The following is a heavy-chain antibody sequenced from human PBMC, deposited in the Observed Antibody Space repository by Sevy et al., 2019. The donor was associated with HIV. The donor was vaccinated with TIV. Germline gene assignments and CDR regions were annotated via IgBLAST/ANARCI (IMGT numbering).Heavy chain of an antibody. V-gene: IGHV3-23*01. Sequence: GGSLRLSCAASGFTFSSYAMSWVRQAPGKGLEWVSAISGSGGSTYYADSVKGRFTISRDNSKNTLYLQMNSLGAEDRAVYYCARLDSYSSGWLGAFDIWGQGTMVTVSS. CDR2: ISGSGGST. D-gene: IGHD6-19*01. CDR3: ARLDSYSSGWLGAFDI. J-gene: IGHJ3*02. CDR1: GFTFSSYA.